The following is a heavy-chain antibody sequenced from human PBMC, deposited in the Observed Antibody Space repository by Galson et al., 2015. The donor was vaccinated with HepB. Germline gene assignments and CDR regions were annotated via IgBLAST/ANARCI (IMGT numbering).Heavy chain of an antibody. Sequence: SLRLSCAASGFTFNSYSMNWVRQAPGKGLEWLSYISSSSSTTIYYADSVQGRFTISRDNAKNSLYLQMNSLRAKDTAVYYCARGGGSIFSHLYCFGYWGHGTLVTGSS. J-gene: IGHJ4*01. D-gene: IGHD2-8*02. CDR1: GFTFNSYS. V-gene: IGHV3-48*04. CDR2: ISSSSSTTI. CDR3: ARGGGSIFSHLYCFGY.